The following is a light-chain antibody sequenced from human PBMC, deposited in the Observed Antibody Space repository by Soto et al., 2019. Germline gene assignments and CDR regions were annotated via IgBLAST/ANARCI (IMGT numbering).Light chain of an antibody. CDR1: SSDVGGYNY. V-gene: IGLV2-14*01. Sequence: QSVLTQPASVSGSPGQSITISCTGTSSDVGGYNYVCWYQQHPGKAPKLIIYDVTNRPSGVSNRFSASKSGNTASLSISSLQTEDEADYYCSSYTSSSTVVFGGGTKLTVL. J-gene: IGLJ2*01. CDR2: DVT. CDR3: SSYTSSSTVV.